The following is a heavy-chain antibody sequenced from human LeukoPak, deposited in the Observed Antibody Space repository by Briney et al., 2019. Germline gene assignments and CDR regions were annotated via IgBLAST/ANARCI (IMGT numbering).Heavy chain of an antibody. CDR2: ISGSGAST. CDR1: GFTFSRYA. CDR3: AKDLSGTLTY. D-gene: IGHD1-26*01. V-gene: IGHV3-23*01. J-gene: IGHJ4*02. Sequence: GGSLRLSCAASGFTFSRYAMSWVRQAPGKGLEWVSDISGSGASTYYADSVKGRFTISRDNSKNTLYLQMNSLRAEDTAVYYCAKDLSGTLTYWGQGTLVTVSS.